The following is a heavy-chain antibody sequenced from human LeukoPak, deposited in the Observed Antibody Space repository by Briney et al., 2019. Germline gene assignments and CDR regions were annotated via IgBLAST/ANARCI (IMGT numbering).Heavy chain of an antibody. CDR3: ARPQVVRGVFAYFDY. CDR1: GFTFSSYA. D-gene: IGHD3-10*01. CDR2: IIPILGIA. V-gene: IGHV1-69*04. J-gene: IGHJ4*02. Sequence: GGSLRLSCAASGFTFSSYAISWVRQAPGQGLEWMGRIIPILGIANYAQKFQGRVTITADKSTSTAYMELSSLRSEDTAVYYCARPQVVRGVFAYFDYWGQGTLVTVSS.